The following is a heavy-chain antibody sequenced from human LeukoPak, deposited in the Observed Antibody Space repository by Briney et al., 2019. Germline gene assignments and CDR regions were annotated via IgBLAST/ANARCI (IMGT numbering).Heavy chain of an antibody. Sequence: PSETLSLTCAVYGGSFGGYYWSWIRQPPGKGLEWIGYIYYSGSTNYNPSLKSRVTISVDTSKNQFSLKLSSVTAADTAVYYCAREYDSSHFDYWGQGTLVTVSS. CDR2: IYYSGST. CDR3: AREYDSSHFDY. CDR1: GGSFGGYY. D-gene: IGHD3-22*01. V-gene: IGHV4-59*01. J-gene: IGHJ4*02.